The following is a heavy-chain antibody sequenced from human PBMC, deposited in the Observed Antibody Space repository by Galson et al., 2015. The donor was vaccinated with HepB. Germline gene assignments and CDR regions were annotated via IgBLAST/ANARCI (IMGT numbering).Heavy chain of an antibody. CDR1: GFTFGQDG. V-gene: IGHV3-23*01. D-gene: IGHD4-23*01. CDR2: ISGSGDYI. Sequence: SLRLSCAASGFTFGQDGMSWVRQAPGKGLEWVSVISGSGDYINYADSVRGRFTISRDNSRSTLYLHMNSLRVEDTAIYYCARDHGGHRAVCFEYWGQGTRVSVSS. J-gene: IGHJ4*02. CDR3: ARDHGGHRAVCFEY.